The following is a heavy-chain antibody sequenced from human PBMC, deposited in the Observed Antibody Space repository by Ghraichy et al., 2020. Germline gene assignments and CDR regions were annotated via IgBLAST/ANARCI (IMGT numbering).Heavy chain of an antibody. D-gene: IGHD6-19*01. CDR1: GGSFSGYY. J-gene: IGHJ3*02. CDR2: INHSGST. V-gene: IGHV4-34*01. Sequence: SETLSLTCAVYGGSFSGYYWSWIRQPPGKGLEWIGEINHSGSTNYNPSLKSRVTISVDTSKNQFSLKLSSVTAADTAVYYCARHGAGKQWPLAIWGQGTMVTVSS. CDR3: ARHGAGKQWPLAI.